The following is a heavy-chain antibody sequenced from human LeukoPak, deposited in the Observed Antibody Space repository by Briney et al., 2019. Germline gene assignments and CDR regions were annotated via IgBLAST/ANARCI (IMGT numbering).Heavy chain of an antibody. Sequence: SVSVSFTASGGTFSIYAISWVRQAPGQGLEWMGRIIPILGIANYAQKFQGRVTITADKSTSTAYMELSSLRSEDTAVYYCARDVSATYYYDSSGYPEYFQHWGQGTLVTVSS. CDR3: ARDVSATYYYDSSGYPEYFQH. V-gene: IGHV1-69*04. J-gene: IGHJ1*01. CDR1: GGTFSIYA. D-gene: IGHD3-22*01. CDR2: IIPILGIA.